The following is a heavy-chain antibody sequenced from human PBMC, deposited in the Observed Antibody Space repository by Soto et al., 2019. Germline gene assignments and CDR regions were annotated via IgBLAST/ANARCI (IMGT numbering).Heavy chain of an antibody. CDR3: VPTTDYYDSTGFDY. V-gene: IGHV3-48*03. Sequence: VGSLRLSCTASGFTFSYFEMSWVRQAPGKGLEWVSYISGGGSTKYYADSVRGRFTISRDNAKNSLYLQMNSLRAEDTAVYYCVPTTDYYDSTGFDYWGRGSLVTVSS. CDR2: ISGGGSTK. CDR1: GFTFSYFE. D-gene: IGHD3-22*01. J-gene: IGHJ4*02.